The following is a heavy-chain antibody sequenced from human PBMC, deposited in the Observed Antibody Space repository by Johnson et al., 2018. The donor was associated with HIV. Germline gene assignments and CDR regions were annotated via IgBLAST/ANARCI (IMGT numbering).Heavy chain of an antibody. CDR3: AKVAVATAAGGVGLNI. V-gene: IGHV3-66*01. Sequence: VQLVESGGGVVQPGRSLRLSCAASGFTVSSNYMSWVRQAPGKGLEWVSGIYTGGTTYYADSVKGRFTISRDLSKNTLFLQMNSLRADATAVYYCAKVAVATAAGGVGLNIWGPGTMVTVSS. CDR1: GFTVSSNY. J-gene: IGHJ3*02. D-gene: IGHD6-13*01. CDR2: IYTGGTT.